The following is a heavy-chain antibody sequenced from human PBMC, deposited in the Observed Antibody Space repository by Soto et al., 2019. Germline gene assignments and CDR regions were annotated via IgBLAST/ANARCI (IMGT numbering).Heavy chain of an antibody. J-gene: IGHJ5*02. Sequence: TSETLSLTCTVSGGSISSYYWSWIRQPPGKGLEWIGYIYYSGSTNYNPSLKSRVTVSVDTSKNQFSLKLSSVTAADTAVYYCARVYGDSDLYSWFDPWGQGTLVTVSS. V-gene: IGHV4-59*01. CDR3: ARVYGDSDLYSWFDP. D-gene: IGHD4-17*01. CDR1: GGSISSYY. CDR2: IYYSGST.